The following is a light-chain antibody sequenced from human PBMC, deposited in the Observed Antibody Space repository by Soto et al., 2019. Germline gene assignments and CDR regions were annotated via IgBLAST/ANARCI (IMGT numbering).Light chain of an antibody. CDR1: SNDVGASDY. Sequence: QSVLTQPASVSGSPGQSITVSCTGTSNDVGASDYVSWYQHHPGKAPKAIIYEVKNRPSGVSSRFSGSKSANTASLTISGLQAEDEADYYCSSFTISTTLYVFGTGTKVTVL. CDR2: EVK. CDR3: SSFTISTTLYV. J-gene: IGLJ1*01. V-gene: IGLV2-14*01.